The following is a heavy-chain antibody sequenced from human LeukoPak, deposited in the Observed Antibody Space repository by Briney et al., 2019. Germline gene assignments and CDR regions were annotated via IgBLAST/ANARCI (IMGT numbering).Heavy chain of an antibody. CDR2: IYYSGST. J-gene: IGHJ6*02. V-gene: IGHV4-59*01. Sequence: SETLSLTCTVSGGSISSYYWSWIRQPPGKGLEWIGYIYYSGSTNYNPSLKSRVTISVDTSKNQFSLKLSSVTAADTAVYYCARDSPEGYGMDVWGQGTTVTVSS. CDR3: ARDSPEGYGMDV. CDR1: GGSISSYY.